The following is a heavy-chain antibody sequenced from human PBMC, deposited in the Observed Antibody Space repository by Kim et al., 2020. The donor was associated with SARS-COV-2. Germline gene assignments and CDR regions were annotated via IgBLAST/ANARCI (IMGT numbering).Heavy chain of an antibody. CDR3: ARGGGGSGSYYKD. Sequence: YNPSHKSRVTISVDTSKNQFSLKLSSVTAADTAVYYCARGGGGSGSYYKDWGQGTLVTVSS. V-gene: IGHV4-34*01. D-gene: IGHD3-10*01. J-gene: IGHJ4*02.